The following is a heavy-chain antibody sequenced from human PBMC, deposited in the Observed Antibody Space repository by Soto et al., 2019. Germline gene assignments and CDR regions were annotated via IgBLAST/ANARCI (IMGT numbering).Heavy chain of an antibody. CDR2: ISGSGGDT. D-gene: IGHD6-19*01. CDR1: GFTFSNYA. V-gene: IGHV3-23*01. J-gene: IGHJ4*02. Sequence: GGSLRLSCGASGFTFSNYAMSWVRQAPGKGLQWVSAISGSGGDTYYADSVKGRFTISRDNSRDTLYLQMSSLRADDTAVYYCAVPTGIEVTGPDYWGQGTLVTVSS. CDR3: AVPTGIEVTGPDY.